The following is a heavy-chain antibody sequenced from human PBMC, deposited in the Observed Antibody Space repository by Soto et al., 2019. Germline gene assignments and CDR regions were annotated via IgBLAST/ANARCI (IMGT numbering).Heavy chain of an antibody. CDR2: IDPSDSYT. J-gene: IGHJ6*02. Sequence: PGESLKISCKGSGYSFTSYWISWVRQMPGKGLEWMGRIDPSDSYTNYSPSFQGHVTISADKSISAAYLQWSSLKASDTAMYYCARQTYYYYGMDVWGQGTTVTVSS. CDR1: GYSFTSYW. CDR3: ARQTYYYYGMDV. V-gene: IGHV5-10-1*01.